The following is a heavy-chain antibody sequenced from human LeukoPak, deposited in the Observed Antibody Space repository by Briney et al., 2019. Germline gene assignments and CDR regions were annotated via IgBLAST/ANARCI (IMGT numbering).Heavy chain of an antibody. Sequence: GGSLRLSCAAYGFTFSRHWMSWVRQAPGKGLEWVANIKQDGSEKYYVDSVKGRFTISRNNAKNSLYLQMNSLRAEDTAVYYCARDESSGWYYFDYWGQGTLVTVSS. J-gene: IGHJ4*02. CDR3: ARDESSGWYYFDY. V-gene: IGHV3-7*01. CDR2: IKQDGSEK. D-gene: IGHD6-19*01. CDR1: GFTFSRHW.